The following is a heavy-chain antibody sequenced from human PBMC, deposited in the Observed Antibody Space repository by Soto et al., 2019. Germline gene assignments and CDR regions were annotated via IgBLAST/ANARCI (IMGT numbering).Heavy chain of an antibody. Sequence: SETLSLTCTVSGGSISSYYWSWIRQPPGKGLEWIGYIYYSGSTNYNPSLKSRVTISVDTSKNQFSLKLSSVTAADTAVYYCASNIVAKTNAFDIWGQGTMLTVSS. D-gene: IGHD5-12*01. J-gene: IGHJ3*02. CDR1: GGSISSYY. CDR3: ASNIVAKTNAFDI. V-gene: IGHV4-59*01. CDR2: IYYSGST.